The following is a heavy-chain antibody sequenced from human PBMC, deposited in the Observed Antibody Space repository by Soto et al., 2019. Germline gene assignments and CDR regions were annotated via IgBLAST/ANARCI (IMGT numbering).Heavy chain of an antibody. V-gene: IGHV3-30*03. CDR3: SRGTYYPQSSGLHADY. CDR1: GFSFNDYA. Sequence: VGSLRLSCATSGFSFNDYAMYRVRRAPGQGLEWVAIISSDGHHQFYLDNLRGRFTVSRDNSKNTLYLQMNSLRPEDTAVYYCSRGTYYPQSSGLHADYWGPGTVVTVSS. CDR2: ISSDGHHQ. D-gene: IGHD3-22*01. J-gene: IGHJ4*02.